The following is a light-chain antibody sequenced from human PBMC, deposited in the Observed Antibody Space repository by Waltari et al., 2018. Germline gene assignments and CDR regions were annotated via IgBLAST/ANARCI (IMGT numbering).Light chain of an antibody. CDR2: SIN. V-gene: IGLV1-44*01. J-gene: IGLJ6*01. CDR1: TSTIGSNT. Sequence: QSVLTQPPSASGTTGQRVPISCSGSTSTIGSNTVNWYQQLPGTAPKRLIYSINRRPSGVPDRFSGSKSGTSASLAISGLQAEDEADYYCAACDDSLNGKVFGSGTKVTVL. CDR3: AACDDSLNGKV.